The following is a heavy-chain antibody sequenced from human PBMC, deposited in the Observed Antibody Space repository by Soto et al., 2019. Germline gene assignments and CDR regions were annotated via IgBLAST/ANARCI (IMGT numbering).Heavy chain of an antibody. CDR2: IWFDGSKK. J-gene: IGHJ6*02. CDR3: ARDRLVPYGYGMDV. Sequence: QMQLVESGEGVVRLGRSLSLSGAGPGLPSRGYGFTWSGRLPAKGRGWVALIWFDGSKKYYVDSVKGRFAVSRDNSKNTLYLQMNSLRVEDTAVYYCARDRLVPYGYGMDVWGQGTTVTVSS. D-gene: IGHD2-2*01. CDR1: GLPSRGYG. V-gene: IGHV3-33*01.